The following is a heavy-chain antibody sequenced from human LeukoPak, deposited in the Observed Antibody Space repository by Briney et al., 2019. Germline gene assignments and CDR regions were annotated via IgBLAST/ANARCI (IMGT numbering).Heavy chain of an antibody. CDR1: GFTFSNYG. J-gene: IGHJ3*02. CDR3: AKTSMVRGVLDAFDS. D-gene: IGHD3-10*01. Sequence: GGSLRLSCAASGFTFSNYGMHWVRQAPGKGLEWVAFIRYDGSNKYYADSVKGRFTISRDNSKNTLYLQMNSLRAEDTAVYYCAKTSMVRGVLDAFDSWGQGTMGTVSA. V-gene: IGHV3-30*02. CDR2: IRYDGSNK.